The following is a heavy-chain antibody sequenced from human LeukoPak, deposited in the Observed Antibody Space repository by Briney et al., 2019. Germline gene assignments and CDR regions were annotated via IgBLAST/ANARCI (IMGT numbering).Heavy chain of an antibody. J-gene: IGHJ6*03. CDR2: ISGSGGST. D-gene: IGHD4-17*01. CDR1: GFTFSSYA. CDR3: AKDGDDYGDYVDYYYYYYIDV. Sequence: GGSLRLSCAASGFTFSSYAMSWVRQAPGKGLEWVSAISGSGGSTYYAGSVKGRFTISRDNSKNTLYLQMNSLRAEDTAVYYCAKDGDDYGDYVDYYYYYYIDVWGKGTTVTVSS. V-gene: IGHV3-23*01.